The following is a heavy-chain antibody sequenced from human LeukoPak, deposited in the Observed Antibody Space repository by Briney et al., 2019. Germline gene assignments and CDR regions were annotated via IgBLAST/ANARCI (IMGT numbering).Heavy chain of an antibody. CDR1: GGSISSSSYY. V-gene: IGHV4-39*07. CDR3: AREVTMVRLNTRDNWFDP. D-gene: IGHD3-10*01. J-gene: IGHJ5*02. CDR2: IYYSGST. Sequence: SETLSLTCTVSGGSISSSSYYWGWIRQPPGKGLEWIGSIYYSGSTYYNPSLKSRVTISVDTSKNQFSLKLSSVTAADTAVYYCAREVTMVRLNTRDNWFDPWGQGTLVTVSS.